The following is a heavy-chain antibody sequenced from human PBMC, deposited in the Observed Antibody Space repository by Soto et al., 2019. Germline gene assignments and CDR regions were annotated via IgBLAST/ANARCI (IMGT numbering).Heavy chain of an antibody. J-gene: IGHJ4*02. V-gene: IGHV3-23*01. CDR2: ISGSGGST. CDR3: AKYSPYSSSSLRLLDD. CDR1: GFTFSSYA. Sequence: GGSLRLSCAASGFTFSSYAMSWVRQAPGKGLEWVSAISGSGGSTYYADSVKGRFTISRGNSKNTLYLQMNSLRAEDTAVYYCAKYSPYSSSSLRLLDDWGQGTLVTVSS. D-gene: IGHD6-6*01.